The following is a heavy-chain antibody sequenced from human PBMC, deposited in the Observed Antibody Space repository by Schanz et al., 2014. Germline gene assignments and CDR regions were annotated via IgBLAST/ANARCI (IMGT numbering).Heavy chain of an antibody. V-gene: IGHV1-69*04. CDR2: IIPIFGIA. Sequence: QVQLVQSGAEVKKPGSSVKVPCKASGGNFNSNAISWVRQAPGQGLEWMGRIIPIFGIANYAQKFQGRVTITADKSTSTAYMELSSLRSEDTAVYYCAREEEAAVRPFRFDYWGQGTLVTVSS. J-gene: IGHJ4*02. D-gene: IGHD6-6*01. CDR1: GGNFNSNA. CDR3: AREEEAAVRPFRFDY.